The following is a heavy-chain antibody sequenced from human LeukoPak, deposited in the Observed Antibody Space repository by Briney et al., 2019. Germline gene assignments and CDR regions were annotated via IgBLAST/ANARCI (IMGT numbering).Heavy chain of an antibody. Sequence: GASVKVSCKASGYTFTSYYMHWVRQAPGQGLEWMGIINPSGGSTSYAQKFQGRVTMTRDTSFTTAYMELSGLRSDDTAVYYCARVRIGVAGNTFDMWGQGTMVTVS. CDR2: INPSGGST. V-gene: IGHV1-46*01. D-gene: IGHD6-19*01. J-gene: IGHJ3*02. CDR1: GYTFTSYY. CDR3: ARVRIGVAGNTFDM.